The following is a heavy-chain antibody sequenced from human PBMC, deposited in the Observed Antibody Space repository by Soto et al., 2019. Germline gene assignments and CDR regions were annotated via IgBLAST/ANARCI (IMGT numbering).Heavy chain of an antibody. D-gene: IGHD3-10*01. Sequence: GGSLRLSCAAAGFGFDEDAMHWVRQAPGKGLEWVSGISWSGDMIRYADSVKGRFTISGDNGKNSLYLQMNSLRTEDTDFYYCVKDWLSAPYGNFDNWGQGALVTVSS. V-gene: IGHV3-9*01. CDR1: GFGFDEDA. J-gene: IGHJ4*02. CDR3: VKDWLSAPYGNFDN. CDR2: ISWSGDMI.